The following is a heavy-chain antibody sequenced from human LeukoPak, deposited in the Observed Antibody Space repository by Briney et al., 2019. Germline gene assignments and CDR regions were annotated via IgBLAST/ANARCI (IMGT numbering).Heavy chain of an antibody. V-gene: IGHV3-21*01. CDR1: GFTFSSYS. CDR3: ARDKLRGSYYYYGMDV. Sequence: GGSLRLSCAASGFTFSSYSMNWVRQAPGKGLEWVSSISSSSSYIYYADSVKGRFTISRDNAKNSLYLQMNSLRAEDTAVYYCARDKLRGSYYYYGMDVWGQGTTVTVSS. J-gene: IGHJ6*02. CDR2: ISSSSSYI. D-gene: IGHD1-7*01.